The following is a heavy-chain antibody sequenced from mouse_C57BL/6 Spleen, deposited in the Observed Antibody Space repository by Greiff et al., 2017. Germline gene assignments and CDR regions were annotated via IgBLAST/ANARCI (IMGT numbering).Heavy chain of an antibody. CDR3: ASSYYYGSSYVDYFDY. CDR1: GYTFTSYW. V-gene: IGHV1-50*01. CDR2: IDPSDSYT. Sequence: VQLQQPGAELVKPGASVKLSCKASGYTFTSYWMQWVKQRPGQGLEWIGEIDPSDSYTNYNQKFKGKATLTVDTSSSTAYMQLSSLTSEDSAVYYCASSYYYGSSYVDYFDYWGQGTTLTVSS. D-gene: IGHD1-1*01. J-gene: IGHJ2*01.